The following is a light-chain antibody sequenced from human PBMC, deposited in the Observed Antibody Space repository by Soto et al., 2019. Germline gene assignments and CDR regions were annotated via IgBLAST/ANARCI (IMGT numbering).Light chain of an antibody. CDR1: QSISSW. V-gene: IGKV1-5*03. CDR3: QQYNSYSGT. Sequence: IQMTQSPASLAASVGDRVTITCRASQSISSWLAWYQQKPGKAPKLLIYKASSLESGVPSRFSGSGSGTEFTLTISSLQPDDFATYSCQQYNSYSGTFGQGTKVDI. J-gene: IGKJ1*01. CDR2: KAS.